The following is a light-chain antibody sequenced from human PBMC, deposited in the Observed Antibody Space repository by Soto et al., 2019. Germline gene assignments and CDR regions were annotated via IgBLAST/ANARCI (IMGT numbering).Light chain of an antibody. CDR2: SAS. Sequence: DIQLTQSPSFLSASVGDRVTITCRASQGISSHLAWCQQKPGKAPNLLIYSASTLQSGVPSRFSGSGSGTEFTLTISSLQPEDSATYYCQQVFTYPITFGQGTRLEIK. V-gene: IGKV1-9*01. CDR1: QGISSH. CDR3: QQVFTYPIT. J-gene: IGKJ5*01.